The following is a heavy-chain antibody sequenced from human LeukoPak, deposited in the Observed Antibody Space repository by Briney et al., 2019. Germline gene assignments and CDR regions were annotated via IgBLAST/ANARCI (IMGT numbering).Heavy chain of an antibody. CDR3: ARDFAGLHTPTYYYGSGNDAFDI. CDR1: GGSISSYY. CDR2: IYYSGST. Sequence: KPSETLSLTRTVSGGSISSYYWSWIRQPPGKGLEWIGYIYYSGSTNYNPSLKSRVTISVDTSKNQFSLKLSSVTAADTAVYYCARDFAGLHTPTYYYGSGNDAFDIWGQGTMVTVSS. J-gene: IGHJ3*02. V-gene: IGHV4-59*01. D-gene: IGHD3-10*01.